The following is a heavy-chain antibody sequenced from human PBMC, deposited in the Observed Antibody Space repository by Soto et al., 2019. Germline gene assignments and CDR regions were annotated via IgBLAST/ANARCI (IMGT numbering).Heavy chain of an antibody. CDR2: IIPIFGTA. V-gene: IGHV1-69*13. Sequence: SVKVSCKASGGTFSSYAISWVRQAPGQGLEWMGGIIPIFGTANYAQKFQGGVTITADESTSTAYMGLSSLRSEDTAVYYCARDIRSGLFDYWGQGTLVTVYS. D-gene: IGHD3-3*01. CDR1: GGTFSSYA. CDR3: ARDIRSGLFDY. J-gene: IGHJ4*02.